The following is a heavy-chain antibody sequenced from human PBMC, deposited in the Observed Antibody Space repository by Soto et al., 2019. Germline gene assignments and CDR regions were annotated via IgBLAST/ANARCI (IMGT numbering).Heavy chain of an antibody. J-gene: IGHJ5*02. D-gene: IGHD2-21*02. CDR3: ERDTVHGDSKGGSRVDP. CDR2: ISSYNGNT. Sequence: QVQLVQSGAEVKKPGASVKVSCKASGYTFTSYGISWVRQAPGQGLEWMGWISSYNGNTNYAQKLQGRVTMTTDPSTDTAYMELRSRTSDDTAVYDCERDTVHGDSKGGSRVDPWGQGTLVTVSS. V-gene: IGHV1-18*01. CDR1: GYTFTSYG.